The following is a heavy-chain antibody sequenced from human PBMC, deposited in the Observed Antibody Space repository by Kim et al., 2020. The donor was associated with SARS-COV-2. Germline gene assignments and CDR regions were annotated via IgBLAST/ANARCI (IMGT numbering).Heavy chain of an antibody. CDR3: ARSAAVTSYYGSGSIGWFDP. V-gene: IGHV4-59*01. Sequence: SETLSLTCTVSGGSINNYFWNWIRQPPEKGLEWIGDILYSGSTKYNPSLKSRVTISLDTSKNQFSLKLSSVTAADTAIYYCARSAAVTSYYGSGSIGWFDPWGQGTLVTVSS. D-gene: IGHD3-10*01. CDR1: GGSINNYF. J-gene: IGHJ5*02. CDR2: ILYSGST.